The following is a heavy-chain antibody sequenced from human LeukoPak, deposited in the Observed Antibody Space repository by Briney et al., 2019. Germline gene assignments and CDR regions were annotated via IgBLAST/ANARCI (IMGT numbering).Heavy chain of an antibody. Sequence: PGGSLRLSCAASGFIFNGFGMNWVRQAPGKGLEWVSVINYSGVSTNYADSVKGRFTISRDNSKNTVYLQMNSLRVEDTAVYYCAKDQNWEGGYWGQGTLVTVSS. CDR3: AKDQNWEGGY. D-gene: IGHD7-27*01. V-gene: IGHV3-23*01. CDR1: GFIFNGFG. J-gene: IGHJ4*02. CDR2: INYSGVST.